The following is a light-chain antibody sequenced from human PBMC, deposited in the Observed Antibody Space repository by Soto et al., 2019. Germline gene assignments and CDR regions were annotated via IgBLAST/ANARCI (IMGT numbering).Light chain of an antibody. J-gene: IGLJ3*02. Sequence: QSVLTQPASVSGSPGQSITITCTGSSSDVGSSDLVSWYQHLPDKAPKLLIYEGSKRPSGLCHRFSGSKSGDTASLTISGLQAEDEADYYCCSNSGRGTWVFGGGTKLTVL. CDR3: CSNSGRGTWV. CDR2: EGS. V-gene: IGLV2-23*01. CDR1: SSDVGSSDL.